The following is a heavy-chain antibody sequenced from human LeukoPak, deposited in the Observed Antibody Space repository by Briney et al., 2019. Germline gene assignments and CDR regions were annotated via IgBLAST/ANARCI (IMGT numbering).Heavy chain of an antibody. CDR2: INPNSGGT. CDR3: ARAPSSYGDYPFDY. V-gene: IGHV1-2*02. Sequence: GASVKVSCKASGYTFTGYYMHWVRQAPGQGLEWMGWINPNSGGTNYAQKFQGRVTMTRDTSISTAYMELSRLRSDDTAVYYCARAPSSYGDYPFDYWGQGTLVTVSS. D-gene: IGHD4-17*01. J-gene: IGHJ4*02. CDR1: GYTFTGYY.